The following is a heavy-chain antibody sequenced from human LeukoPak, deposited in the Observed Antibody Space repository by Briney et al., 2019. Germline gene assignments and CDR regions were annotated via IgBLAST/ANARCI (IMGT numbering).Heavy chain of an antibody. D-gene: IGHD3-22*01. CDR3: VRGARMGYDSSGYYAY. CDR2: THISGST. J-gene: IGHJ4*02. V-gene: IGHV4-4*07. Sequence: SETLSLTCTVSGGPINSYYWSWIRQPAGKGLEWIGRTHISGSTNYNPSLKSRVTMSVDTSKNQFSLKLSSVTAADTAVYYCVRGARMGYDSSGYYAYWGQGTQVTVSS. CDR1: GGPINSYY.